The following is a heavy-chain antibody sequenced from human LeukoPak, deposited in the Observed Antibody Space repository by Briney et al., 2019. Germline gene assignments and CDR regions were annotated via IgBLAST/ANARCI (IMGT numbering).Heavy chain of an antibody. CDR2: IIDSGIST. D-gene: IGHD1-20*01. CDR1: GFTFSNYA. CDR3: AKGHNWNPGAWYFDL. Sequence: GGSLRLSCAASGFTFSNYAMSWVRQAPGKGLEWVSVIIDSGISTYYADSVKGRFTISRDNSKDTLYLQMNSLRAEDTALYYCAKGHNWNPGAWYFDLWGRGTLVTVSS. V-gene: IGHV3-23*01. J-gene: IGHJ2*01.